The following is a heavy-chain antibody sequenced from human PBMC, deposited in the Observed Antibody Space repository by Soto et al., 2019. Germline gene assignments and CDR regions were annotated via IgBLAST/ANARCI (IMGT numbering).Heavy chain of an antibody. V-gene: IGHV3-30*18. CDR3: AKDGTYSSSWYDY. D-gene: IGHD6-13*01. Sequence: GGSLRLSCAASGFTFSSYGMHWVRQAPGKGLEWVAVISYDGSNKYYADSVKGRFTISRDNSKNTLCLQMNSLRAEDTAVYYCAKDGTYSSSWYDYWGQGTLVTVSS. J-gene: IGHJ4*02. CDR2: ISYDGSNK. CDR1: GFTFSSYG.